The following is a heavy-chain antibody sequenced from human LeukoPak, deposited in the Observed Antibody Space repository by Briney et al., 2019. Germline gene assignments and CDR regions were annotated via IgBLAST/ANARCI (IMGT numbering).Heavy chain of an antibody. V-gene: IGHV3-30*03. Sequence: GGSLRLSCAASGFTFSSYGMHWVRQAPGKGLEWVAVISYDGSNKYYADSVKGRFTISRDNTKNSLYLQMNSLRAEDTAVYYCVGGDYWGQGTLVTVSS. CDR2: ISYDGSNK. J-gene: IGHJ4*02. CDR1: GFTFSSYG. CDR3: VGGDY.